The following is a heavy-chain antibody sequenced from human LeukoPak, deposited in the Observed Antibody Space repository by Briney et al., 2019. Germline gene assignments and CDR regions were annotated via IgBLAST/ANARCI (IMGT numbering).Heavy chain of an antibody. J-gene: IGHJ4*02. CDR2: IKQDGGEI. V-gene: IGHV3-7*03. CDR3: ARRGWYGPFDY. CDR1: GFTFSRYW. Sequence: PGGSLRLSCAASGFTFSRYWMSWVRQVPRKGLEWVANIKQDGGEIYYVDSVKGRFTISRDYAKNSLYLQMNSLRAEDTAVYYCARRGWYGPFDYWGQGTLVTVSS. D-gene: IGHD6-19*01.